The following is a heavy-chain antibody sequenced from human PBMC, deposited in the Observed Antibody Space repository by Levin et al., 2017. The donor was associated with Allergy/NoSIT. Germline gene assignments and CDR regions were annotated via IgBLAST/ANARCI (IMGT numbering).Heavy chain of an antibody. Sequence: ASVKVSCKASGYTFTGYFIHWVRLASGHGLEWMGLVNPYTGDTTYAQKFQGRVTMTRDTSISTAYIELTGLSSDDTAVYFCATDLYCGGVCYSNQGPNYYYGLDVWGQGTTVAV. CDR2: VNPYTGDT. CDR1: GYTFTGYF. V-gene: IGHV1-2*02. D-gene: IGHD2-15*01. CDR3: ATDLYCGGVCYSNQGPNYYYGLDV. J-gene: IGHJ6*02.